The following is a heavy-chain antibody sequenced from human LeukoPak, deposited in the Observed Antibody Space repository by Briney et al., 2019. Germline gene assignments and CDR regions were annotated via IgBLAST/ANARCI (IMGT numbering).Heavy chain of an antibody. CDR2: IKQDGSEK. CDR3: ARHNYDFWSVYMDV. CDR1: GFTFSSYW. D-gene: IGHD3-3*01. J-gene: IGHJ6*03. V-gene: IGHV3-7*01. Sequence: SGGSLRLSCAASGFTFSSYWMSWVRQAPGKGLEWLANIKQDGSEKYYVDSVKGRFTISRDNAKNSLYLQMNSLRVEDTAVYYCARHNYDFWSVYMDVWGKGTTVTVSS.